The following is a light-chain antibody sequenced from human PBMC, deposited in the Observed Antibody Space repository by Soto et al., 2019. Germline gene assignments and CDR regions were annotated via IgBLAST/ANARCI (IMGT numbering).Light chain of an antibody. CDR3: QQYGSSRWP. J-gene: IGKJ1*01. V-gene: IGKV3-20*01. Sequence: EIVLTQSPDTLSLFPGERATLSCRASQSVSSTYLAWYQQKLGQAPRLLIFGASSRDTGIPDRFSGSGSGTDLALTISSLEPDDFAVYYCQQYGSSRWPFDQGNKVPIQ. CDR2: GAS. CDR1: QSVSSTY.